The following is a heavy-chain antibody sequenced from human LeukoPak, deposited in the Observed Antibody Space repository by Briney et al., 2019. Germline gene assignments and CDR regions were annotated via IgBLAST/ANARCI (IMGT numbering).Heavy chain of an antibody. CDR1: GFTFSNAW. D-gene: IGHD5-18*01. CDR3: RRYSYVGFDY. J-gene: IGHJ4*02. CDR2: IKSKTDGGTT. Sequence: GGSLRLSCAASGFTFSNAWMSWVRQAPGKGLEWVGRIKSKTDGGTTDYAAPVKGRFTISRVDSKNTLYLQMNSLKTEDTAVYYCRRYSYVGFDYWGQGTLVTVSS. V-gene: IGHV3-15*01.